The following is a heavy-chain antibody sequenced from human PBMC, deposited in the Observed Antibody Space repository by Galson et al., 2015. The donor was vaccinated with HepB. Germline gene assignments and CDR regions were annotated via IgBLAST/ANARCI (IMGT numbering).Heavy chain of an antibody. Sequence: ETLSLTCIVSGASISSNYWSWIRQPPGKGLEWIGYIYYSASTNYNPSLKSRVTISLDTSKNQLSLKVSSVTAADTAVYYCARAFGGLGDYADGHYFDYWGQGTLVTVSS. V-gene: IGHV4-59*01. CDR2: IYYSAST. CDR3: ARAFGGLGDYADGHYFDY. D-gene: IGHD4-17*01. CDR1: GASISSNY. J-gene: IGHJ4*02.